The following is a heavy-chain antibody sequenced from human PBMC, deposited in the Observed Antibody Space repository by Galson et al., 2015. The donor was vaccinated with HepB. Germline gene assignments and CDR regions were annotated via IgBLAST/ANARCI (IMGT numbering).Heavy chain of an antibody. V-gene: IGHV3-23*01. CDR2: INDNGLKT. J-gene: IGHJ4*02. D-gene: IGHD2-8*01. CDR3: AKDNESRGFDH. CDR1: GFTFSIYG. Sequence: SLRLSCAASGFTFSIYGMTWVRQAPGKGLEWISTINDNGLKTYYAESVKGRFTISRDNSKSALFLQIDSLRVEDTAGYYCAKDNESRGFDHWGQGTRVTVSS.